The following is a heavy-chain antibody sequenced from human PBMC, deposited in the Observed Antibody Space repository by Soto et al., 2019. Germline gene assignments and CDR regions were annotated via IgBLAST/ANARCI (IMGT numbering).Heavy chain of an antibody. CDR1: GGSISSYY. Sequence: QVQLQESGPGLVKPSETLSLTCTVSGGSISSYYWSWIRQPPGKGLEWIGYIYYSGRTNYNPSLNSRVTISVDTSKNQFSLKLSSVTAADTAVYYCARYVECGPAASFDYWGQGTLVTVSS. D-gene: IGHD2-21*01. CDR3: ARYVECGPAASFDY. CDR2: IYYSGRT. V-gene: IGHV4-59*08. J-gene: IGHJ4*02.